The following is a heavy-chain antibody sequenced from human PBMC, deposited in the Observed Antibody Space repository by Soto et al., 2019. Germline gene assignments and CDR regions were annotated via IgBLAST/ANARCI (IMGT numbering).Heavy chain of an antibody. CDR1: GFTFSDYY. CDR3: AKDQVAGNFDY. Sequence: GGSLRLSCAASGFTFSDYYMSWIRQAPGKGLEWVSYISSSGSTIYYADSVKGRFTISRDNSKNTLYLQMNSLRAEDTAVYYCAKDQVAGNFDYWGQGTLVTVSS. J-gene: IGHJ4*02. V-gene: IGHV3-11*01. D-gene: IGHD6-19*01. CDR2: ISSSGSTI.